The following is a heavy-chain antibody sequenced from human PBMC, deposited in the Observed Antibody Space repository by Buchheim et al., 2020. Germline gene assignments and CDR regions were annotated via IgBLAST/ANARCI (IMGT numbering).Heavy chain of an antibody. Sequence: QVQLQESGPGLVKPSQTLSLTCTVSGGSISSGAYYWSWIRQHPGKGLEWIGFIYYSGGTYYNPSLKSRVTISVDTSKNQFSLKLSSVTAADTAVYYCARGGRGIVATINWFDPWGQGTL. CDR2: IYYSGGT. CDR1: GGSISSGAYY. J-gene: IGHJ5*02. CDR3: ARGGRGIVATINWFDP. D-gene: IGHD5-12*01. V-gene: IGHV4-31*03.